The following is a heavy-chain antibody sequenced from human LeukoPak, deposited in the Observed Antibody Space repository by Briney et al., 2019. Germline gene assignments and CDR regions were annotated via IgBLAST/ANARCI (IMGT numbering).Heavy chain of an antibody. D-gene: IGHD2/OR15-2a*01. CDR1: GFSIGVNG. V-gene: IGHV3-23*01. CDR3: AREENTLLLSLDY. CDR2: ISENPERR. Sequence: GGSLRLSCAVSGFSIGVNGVTWVRQTPEKGLEWVSAISENPERRHYSNSVGGRFVISRDMSKNSVFLQMASLRAEDTAIYYCAREENTLLLSLDYWGLGTLVTVSS. J-gene: IGHJ4*02.